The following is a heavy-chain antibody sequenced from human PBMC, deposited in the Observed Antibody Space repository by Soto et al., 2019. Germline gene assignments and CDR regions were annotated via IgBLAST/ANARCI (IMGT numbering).Heavy chain of an antibody. V-gene: IGHV1-8*01. J-gene: IGHJ6*03. CDR3: ARVPRSLGYYSYYSMDV. CDR1: GYTFTSYD. Sequence: QVQLVQSGAEVKKPGASVKVSCKASGYTFTSYDINWVRQATGQGLEWMGWMNPNSGNTGYAQKFQGRITMTRNTSISTAYMELSSLRSEDTAVYYCARVPRSLGYYSYYSMDVWGKGTTVTVSS. CDR2: MNPNSGNT. D-gene: IGHD1-26*01.